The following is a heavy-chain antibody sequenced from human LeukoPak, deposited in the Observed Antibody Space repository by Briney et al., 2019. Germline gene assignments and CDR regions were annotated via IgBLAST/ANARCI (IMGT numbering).Heavy chain of an antibody. CDR3: ARQGNPAHYYDSSGIDY. J-gene: IGHJ4*02. V-gene: IGHV4-61*02. CDR2: IYTSGST. D-gene: IGHD3-22*01. Sequence: PSETLSLTCTVSGGSISSGSYYWSWLRQPAGKGLEWIGRIYTSGSTYYNPSLKGRVTISVDTSKNQFSLKLSSVTAADTAVYYCARQGNPAHYYDSSGIDYWGQGTLVTVSS. CDR1: GGSISSGSYY.